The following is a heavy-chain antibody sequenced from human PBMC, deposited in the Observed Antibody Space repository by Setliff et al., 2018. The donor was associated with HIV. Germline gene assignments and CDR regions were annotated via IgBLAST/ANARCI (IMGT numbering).Heavy chain of an antibody. CDR3: AKGRLKVPYCRGGTCYRSQHYFDC. J-gene: IGHJ4*03. CDR2: INHSGST. V-gene: IGHV4-34*01. D-gene: IGHD2-15*01. CDR1: GGSFSGYH. Sequence: PSETLSLTCAVYGGSFSGYHWSWIRQSPGKGLEWIGEINHSGSTNYNPSLKSRVTISVDTSKNQFSLKLSSVTAADTAVYYCAKGRLKVPYCRGGTCYRSQHYFDCWVPETLLVAVSS.